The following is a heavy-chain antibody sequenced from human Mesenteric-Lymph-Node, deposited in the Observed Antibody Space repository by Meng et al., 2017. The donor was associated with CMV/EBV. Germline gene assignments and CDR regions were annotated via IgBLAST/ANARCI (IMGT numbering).Heavy chain of an antibody. Sequence: GESLKIFCAASGFTVSSYAMSWVRQASGKGLEWVTFIRSDGSNENYADSVKGRFTVSRDNSKSTLYLQMNSLGAEDTAVYYCVKDRVGTTWYYFDYWGQGTLVTVSS. V-gene: IGHV3-30*02. J-gene: IGHJ4*02. CDR3: VKDRVGTTWYYFDY. CDR2: IRSDGSNE. D-gene: IGHD1-1*01. CDR1: GFTVSSYA.